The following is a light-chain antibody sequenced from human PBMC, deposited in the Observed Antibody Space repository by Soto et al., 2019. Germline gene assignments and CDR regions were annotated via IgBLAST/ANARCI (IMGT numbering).Light chain of an antibody. CDR1: QSVSSN. V-gene: IGKV3-15*01. CDR2: GAS. Sequence: EIVMTQSPATLSVSPGERATLSCRASQSVSSNLAWYQQKPGQAPRLIIYGASTMATGIPARFSGSGSGTEFTLTISSLQSEDFAVYYCQQYNNWHPWTFGQGTKVEIK. CDR3: QQYNNWHPWT. J-gene: IGKJ1*01.